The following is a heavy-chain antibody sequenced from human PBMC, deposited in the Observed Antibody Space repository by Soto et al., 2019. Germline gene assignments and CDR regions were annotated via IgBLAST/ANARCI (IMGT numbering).Heavy chain of an antibody. CDR3: ARLPFEYSSSSGYYYYMDV. CDR2: IYHSGST. V-gene: IGHV4-4*02. Sequence: QVQLQESGPGLVKPSGTLSLTCAVSSGSISSSNWWSWVRQPPGKGLEWMGEIYHSGSTNYNPSLKSRVTISVDKSKNQFSLKLSSVNAADTAVYYCARLPFEYSSSSGYYYYMDVWGKGTTVTVSS. J-gene: IGHJ6*03. D-gene: IGHD6-6*01. CDR1: SGSISSSNW.